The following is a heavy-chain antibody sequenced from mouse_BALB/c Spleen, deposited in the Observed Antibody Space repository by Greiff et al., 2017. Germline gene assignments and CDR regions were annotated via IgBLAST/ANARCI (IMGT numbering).Heavy chain of an antibody. CDR2: INPSNGRT. CDR1: GYTFTSYW. CDR3: ARGGRGDYYAMDY. D-gene: IGHD3-3*01. V-gene: IGHV1S81*02. J-gene: IGHJ4*01. Sequence: VQLQQPGAELVKPGASVKLSCEASGYTFTSYWMHWVKQRPGQGLEWIGEINPSNGRTNYNEKFKSKATLTVDKSSSTAYMQLSSLTSEDSAVYYCARGGRGDYYAMDYWGQGTSVTVSS.